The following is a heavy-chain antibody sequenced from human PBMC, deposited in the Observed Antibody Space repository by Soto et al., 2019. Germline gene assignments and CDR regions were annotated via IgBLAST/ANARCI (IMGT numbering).Heavy chain of an antibody. J-gene: IGHJ4*02. CDR3: ARQGWFGELLSITRQFDY. CDR2: IYPGDSDT. V-gene: IGHV5-51*01. D-gene: IGHD3-10*01. Sequence: GESLKISCKGSGYSFTSYWIGWVRQMPGKGLEWMGIIYPGDSDTRYSPSFQGQVTISADKSISTAYLQWSSLKASDTAMYYCARQGWFGELLSITRQFDYWGQGTLVTVSS. CDR1: GYSFTSYW.